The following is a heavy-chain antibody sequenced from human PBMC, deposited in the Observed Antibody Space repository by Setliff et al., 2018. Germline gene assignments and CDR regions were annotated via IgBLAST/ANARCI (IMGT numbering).Heavy chain of an antibody. D-gene: IGHD2-8*01. CDR1: GYKFTNFG. CDR2: INPLTGET. CDR3: VRDFGANRGNFDY. Sequence: GASVKVSCKTSGYKFTNFGISWVRQAPGQGLEWMGWINPLTGETSYAHTFRGRLSMTTDTSTTTVYMNLRGLRFNDTALYYCVRDFGANRGNFDYWGQGTVVTVSS. V-gene: IGHV1-18*01. J-gene: IGHJ4*02.